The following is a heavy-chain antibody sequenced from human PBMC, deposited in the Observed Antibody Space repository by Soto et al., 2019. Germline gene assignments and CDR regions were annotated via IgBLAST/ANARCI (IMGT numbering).Heavy chain of an antibody. CDR3: ARQSPGYYGSGSSPITH. Sequence: SETLSLTCTVSGGSISNSYWSWMRQPPGKGLEWIGYIYYSGSTNHNPSLKSRVTISVDTSKNQFSLKLSSVTAADTAVYYCARQSPGYYGSGSSPITHWGQGTLVTVSS. V-gene: IGHV4-59*08. D-gene: IGHD3-10*01. J-gene: IGHJ4*02. CDR2: IYYSGST. CDR1: GGSISNSY.